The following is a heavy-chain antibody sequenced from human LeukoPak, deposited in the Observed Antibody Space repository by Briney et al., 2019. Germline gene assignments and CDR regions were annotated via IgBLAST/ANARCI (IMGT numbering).Heavy chain of an antibody. Sequence: SETLSLTCTVSGGAISNYYWSWIRQPPGKGLEWIGYIYYSGSTNYNRSLKNRVTISLDTSKNQFSLKLNSVTAADTAVYYCARSVDTSMVGDYWGQGTLVTVSS. CDR2: IYYSGST. J-gene: IGHJ4*02. D-gene: IGHD5-18*01. V-gene: IGHV4-59*01. CDR3: ARSVDTSMVGDY. CDR1: GGAISNYY.